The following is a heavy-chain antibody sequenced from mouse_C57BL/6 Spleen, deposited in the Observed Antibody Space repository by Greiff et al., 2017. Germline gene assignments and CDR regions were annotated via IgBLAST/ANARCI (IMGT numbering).Heavy chain of an antibody. Sequence: EVQLVESGPGMVKPSQSLSLTCTVTGYSITSGYDWHWIRHFPGNKLEWMGYISYSGSTNYNPSLKSRISITHDTSKNHFFLKLNSVTTEDTATYYCARGYYGTMDYWGQGTSVTVSS. V-gene: IGHV3-1*01. D-gene: IGHD1-1*01. CDR2: ISYSGST. CDR1: GYSITSGYD. J-gene: IGHJ4*01. CDR3: ARGYYGTMDY.